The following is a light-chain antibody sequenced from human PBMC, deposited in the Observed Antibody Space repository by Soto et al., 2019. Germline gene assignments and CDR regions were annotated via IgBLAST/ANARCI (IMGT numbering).Light chain of an antibody. CDR1: QSISSSY. Sequence: EIVLTQSPGTLSLSPGERATLSCRASQSISSSYLAWYQQKPGQAPRLLIYGASSRATGIPDRFSGSGSGTDFTLTISSLEPEDFEVYYCQQYGRTVDQGTKVEIK. V-gene: IGKV3-20*01. J-gene: IGKJ1*01. CDR3: QQYGRT. CDR2: GAS.